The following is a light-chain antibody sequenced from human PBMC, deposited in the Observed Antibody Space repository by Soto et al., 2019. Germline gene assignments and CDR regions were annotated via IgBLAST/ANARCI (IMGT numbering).Light chain of an antibody. J-gene: IGKJ1*01. CDR3: HQYNRYSWT. CDR1: QTISSW. Sequence: DIQMTQSPSTLSGSVGDRVTITCRASQTISSWLAWYQQKPGKAPKLLIYGASSLESGAPSRFSGSGSGTEFTLTISSLQPEDFATYYCHQYNRYSWTFGQGTKVDIK. CDR2: GAS. V-gene: IGKV1-5*01.